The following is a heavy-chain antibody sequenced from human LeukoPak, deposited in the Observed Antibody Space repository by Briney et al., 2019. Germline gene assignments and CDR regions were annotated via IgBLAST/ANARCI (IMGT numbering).Heavy chain of an antibody. V-gene: IGHV1-18*01. Sequence: ASVKVSCMASGYTFTSYGISWVRQAPGQGLEWMGWISAYNGNTNYAQKLQGRVTMTTDTSTSTAYMELRSLRSDDTAVYYCARDGQWLVMNAFDIWGQGTMVTVSS. CDR3: ARDGQWLVMNAFDI. D-gene: IGHD6-19*01. J-gene: IGHJ3*02. CDR2: ISAYNGNT. CDR1: GYTFTSYG.